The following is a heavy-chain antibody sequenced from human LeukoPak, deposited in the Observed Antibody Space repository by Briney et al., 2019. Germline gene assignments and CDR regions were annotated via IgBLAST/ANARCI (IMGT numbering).Heavy chain of an antibody. CDR3: ARVGDPYCGGDCYLDY. Sequence: GGSLRLSCTASGFTFSHYTINWVRQAPGKGLECVSSISSTSSYISYADSVKGRFTISRDNAKNSLYLQMNSLRAEDTAVYYCARVGDPYCGGDCYLDYWGQGTLVTVSS. D-gene: IGHD2-21*02. CDR2: ISSTSSYI. J-gene: IGHJ4*02. CDR1: GFTFSHYT. V-gene: IGHV3-21*01.